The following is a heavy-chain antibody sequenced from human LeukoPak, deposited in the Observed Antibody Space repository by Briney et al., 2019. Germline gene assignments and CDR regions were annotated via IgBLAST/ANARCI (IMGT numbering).Heavy chain of an antibody. V-gene: IGHV3-7*01. Sequence: GGSLRLSCAASGFTFSSYAMSWVRQAPGKGLEWVANIKQDGSEKYYVDSVKGRFTISRDNAKNSLYLQMNSLRAEDTAVYYCARQLPYSSSWYYWGQGTLVTVSS. CDR2: IKQDGSEK. D-gene: IGHD6-13*01. J-gene: IGHJ4*02. CDR3: ARQLPYSSSWYY. CDR1: GFTFSSYA.